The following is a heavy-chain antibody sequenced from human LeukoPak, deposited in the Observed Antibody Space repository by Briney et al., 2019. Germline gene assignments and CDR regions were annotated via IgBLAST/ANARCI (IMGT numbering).Heavy chain of an antibody. CDR1: GFTFSSYS. CDR2: ISSSSSTI. CDR3: ARDWKGSWLGYYYMDV. D-gene: IGHD6-13*01. J-gene: IGHJ6*03. V-gene: IGHV3-48*01. Sequence: GGSLRLSCAASGFTFSSYSMNWVRQAPGKGLEWVSYISSSSSTIYYADSVKGRFTISRDNAENSLYLQMNSLRAEDTAVYYCARDWKGSWLGYYYMDVWGKGTTVTVSS.